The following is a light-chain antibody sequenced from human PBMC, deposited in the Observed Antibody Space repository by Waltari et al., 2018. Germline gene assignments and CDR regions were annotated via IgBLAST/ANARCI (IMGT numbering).Light chain of an antibody. V-gene: IGLV2-23*01. Sequence: QSALTQPASVSGSPGQSIPISCTGTNSDVGSSNFVSWFQQHRGKAPKLIIYDGSKRPSGISNRFSGSKSGNTASLTISGLQAGDETDYYCCSYAGSSTWVFGGGTKLTVL. CDR2: DGS. CDR1: NSDVGSSNF. CDR3: CSYAGSSTWV. J-gene: IGLJ3*02.